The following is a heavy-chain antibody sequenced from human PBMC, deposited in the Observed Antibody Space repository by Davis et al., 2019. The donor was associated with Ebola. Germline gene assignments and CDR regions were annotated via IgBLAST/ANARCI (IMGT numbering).Heavy chain of an antibody. CDR2: IYYSGST. Sequence: LRLSCTVSGGSISSGGYYWSWIRQHPGQGLEWIGYIYYSGSTYYNPSLKSRVTISVDTSKNQFSLKLSSVTAADTAVYYCARVRVAATTNWFDPWGQGTLVTVSS. D-gene: IGHD2-15*01. CDR1: GGSISSGGYY. J-gene: IGHJ5*02. V-gene: IGHV4-31*03. CDR3: ARVRVAATTNWFDP.